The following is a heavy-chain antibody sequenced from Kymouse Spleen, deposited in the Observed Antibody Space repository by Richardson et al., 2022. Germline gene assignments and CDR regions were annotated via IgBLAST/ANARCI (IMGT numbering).Heavy chain of an antibody. CDR2: TYYRSKWYN. D-gene: IGHD3-10*01. J-gene: IGHJ6*02. V-gene: IGHV6-1*01. CDR1: GDSVSSNSAA. CDR3: ARETYYYGSGSSFYYYYYGMDV. Sequence: QVQLQQSGPGLVKPSQTLSLTCAISGDSVSSNSAAWNWIRQSPSRGLEWLGRTYYRSKWYNDYAVSVKSRITINPDTSKNQFSLQLNSVTPEDTAVYYCARETYYYGSGSSFYYYYYGMDVWGQGTTVTVSS.